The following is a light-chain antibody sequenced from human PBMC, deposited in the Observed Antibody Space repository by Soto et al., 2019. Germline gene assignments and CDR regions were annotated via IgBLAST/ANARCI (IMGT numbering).Light chain of an antibody. J-gene: IGLJ1*01. CDR3: QYFDSSLTGFV. CDR1: NSNIGAGYD. V-gene: IGLV1-40*01. CDR2: RNT. Sequence: QSVLTQPPSVSGAPGQRITISCTGSNSNIGAGYDVHWYQQLPGTAPKLLIFRNTNRPSGVPDRFSGSKSGTSASLAITGLQAEDEAEYFCQYFDSSLTGFVFGPGTKLTVL.